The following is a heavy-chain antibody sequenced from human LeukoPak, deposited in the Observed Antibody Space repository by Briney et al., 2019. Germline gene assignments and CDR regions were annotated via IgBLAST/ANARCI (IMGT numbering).Heavy chain of an antibody. CDR2: IGTAGDT. V-gene: IGHV3-13*01. CDR3: ARGAVASQMDV. J-gene: IGHJ6*02. CDR1: GFTFSSYD. D-gene: IGHD6-19*01. Sequence: GGSLRLSCAASGFTFSSYDMHWVRQATGKGLEWVSAIGTAGDTYYPGSVKGRFTISRENAKNSLYLQMNSLRAGDTAVYYCARGAVASQMDVWGQGTTVTVSS.